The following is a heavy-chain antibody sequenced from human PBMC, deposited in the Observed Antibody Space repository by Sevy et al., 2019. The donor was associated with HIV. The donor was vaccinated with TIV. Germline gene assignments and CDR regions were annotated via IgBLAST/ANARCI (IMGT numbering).Heavy chain of an antibody. J-gene: IGHJ4*02. CDR1: GDSIISSRW. Sequence: SETLSLTCTVSGDSIISSRWWSWFRQTPGKGLEWIGDIYHRGTTNYSPSLKNRVIMSVDKSKNQFSLKLTSVTAADTAVYYCAAAAGTDILGYYFDSWGQRLPVTVSS. CDR3: AAAAGTDILGYYFDS. V-gene: IGHV4-4*02. CDR2: IYHRGTT. D-gene: IGHD6-25*01.